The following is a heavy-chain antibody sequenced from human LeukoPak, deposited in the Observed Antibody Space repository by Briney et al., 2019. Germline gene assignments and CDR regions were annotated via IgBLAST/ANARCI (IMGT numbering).Heavy chain of an antibody. Sequence: ASETLSLTCTVSGASISAFHWTWFRQPAGKGLEWIGLIYSSGSTLFNPSLKSRVAMSVDLTKNQLPLKLTSVTAADTAMYYCARKDGDYWGRGTLVTVSS. CDR3: ARKDGDY. V-gene: IGHV4-4*07. CDR1: GASISAFH. J-gene: IGHJ4*02. CDR2: IYSSGST.